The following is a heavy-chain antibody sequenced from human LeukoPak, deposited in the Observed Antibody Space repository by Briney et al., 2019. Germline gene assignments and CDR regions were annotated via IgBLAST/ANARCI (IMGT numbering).Heavy chain of an antibody. D-gene: IGHD3-10*01. CDR2: ISSSSSTI. V-gene: IGHV3-48*01. J-gene: IGHJ4*02. CDR1: GFTFSSYR. Sequence: GGSLRLSCAASGFTFSSYRMNWVRQAPGKGLEWVSYISSSSSTIYYADSVKGRFTISRDNAKNSLYLQMNSLRAEDTAVYYCARDRSSGYYGSFDYWGQGTLVTVSS. CDR3: ARDRSSGYYGSFDY.